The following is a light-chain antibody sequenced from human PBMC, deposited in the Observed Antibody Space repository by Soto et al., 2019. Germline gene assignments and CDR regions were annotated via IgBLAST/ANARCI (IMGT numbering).Light chain of an antibody. Sequence: EIVMTQSPATLSVSPGERATLSCRASQSVTISLAWYQQKPGQAPTLLIYGASSRATGTPLRFSGSGSGTEFTLTISSLQSEDFAVYYCQLYNDWPRTFGQGTKLEIK. J-gene: IGKJ2*01. V-gene: IGKV3-15*01. CDR2: GAS. CDR3: QLYNDWPRT. CDR1: QSVTIS.